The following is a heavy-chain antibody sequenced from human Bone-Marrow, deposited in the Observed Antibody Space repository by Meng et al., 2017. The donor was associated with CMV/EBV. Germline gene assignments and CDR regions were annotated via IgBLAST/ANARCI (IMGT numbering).Heavy chain of an antibody. Sequence: RLSCSASELTFRSYAINWVRRAPGKGLEWVSAISGSGDATLYADSLKGRFTLSRDNSKNTLYLQMNSLRAKDTAVYYCARWVSYFDYWGQGTLVTVSS. J-gene: IGHJ4*02. CDR1: ELTFRSYA. CDR2: ISGSGDAT. CDR3: ARWVSYFDY. V-gene: IGHV3-23*01. D-gene: IGHD5-24*01.